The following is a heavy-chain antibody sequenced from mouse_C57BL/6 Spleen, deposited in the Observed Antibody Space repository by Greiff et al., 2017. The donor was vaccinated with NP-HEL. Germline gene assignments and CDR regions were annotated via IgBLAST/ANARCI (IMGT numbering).Heavy chain of an antibody. D-gene: IGHD3-3*01. Sequence: EVMLVESGGDLVKPGGSLKLSCAASGFTFSSYGMSWVRQTPDKRLEWVATISSGGSYTYYPDSVKGRFTISRDNAKNTLYLQMSSLKSEDTAMYYCARRGQADDYWGQCTTLTVSS. V-gene: IGHV5-6*02. CDR3: ARRGQADDY. CDR1: GFTFSSYG. CDR2: ISSGGSYT. J-gene: IGHJ2*01.